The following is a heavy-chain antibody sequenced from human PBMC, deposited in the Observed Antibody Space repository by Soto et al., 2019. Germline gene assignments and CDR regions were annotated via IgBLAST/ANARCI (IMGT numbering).Heavy chain of an antibody. CDR1: GFRFSNYG. D-gene: IGHD3-3*01. J-gene: IGHJ3*02. CDR3: TKDAEAYDFAFDK. CDR2: ITKTGRST. V-gene: IGHV3-23*01. Sequence: GCLRVSCASSGFRFSNYGMNGVRQVPGKGLEWVSGITKTGRSTFIADSVRGRFTISRDNLKNIMYLQMNSLRVDDTALYYCTKDAEAYDFAFDKWGQGTMVTCSS.